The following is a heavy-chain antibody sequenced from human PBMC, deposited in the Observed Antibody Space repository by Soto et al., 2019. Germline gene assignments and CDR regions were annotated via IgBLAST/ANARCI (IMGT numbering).Heavy chain of an antibody. CDR2: VSGRGGST. J-gene: IGHJ2*01. CDR1: GFIFSNYA. Sequence: EEQLLESGGGVVQRGGSLRLSCAASGFIFSNYAMTWVHQAPGKGLERVSRVSGRGGSTYNADSVKGRLTMSRDNSKNTLYLQMTSLSAEDTALYSCARRAGGGVVCYYDLLGRGTLVT. V-gene: IGHV3-23*01. D-gene: IGHD2-15*01. CDR3: ARRAGGGVVCYYDL.